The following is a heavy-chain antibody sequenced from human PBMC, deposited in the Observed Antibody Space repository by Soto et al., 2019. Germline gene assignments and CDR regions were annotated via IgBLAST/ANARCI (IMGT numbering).Heavy chain of an antibody. V-gene: IGHV1-69*06. Sequence: QVQLVQSGAEVKKPGSSVKVSCKASGGTFSSYAISWVRQAPGQGLEWMGGIIPIFGTANYAQKFQGRVTITADKSTSKAYMELSSMRSEDTAVYYCARGYVVVPAAISYYYGMEVWGQGTTVTVSS. J-gene: IGHJ6*02. CDR1: GGTFSSYA. CDR3: ARGYVVVPAAISYYYGMEV. CDR2: IIPIFGTA. D-gene: IGHD2-2*01.